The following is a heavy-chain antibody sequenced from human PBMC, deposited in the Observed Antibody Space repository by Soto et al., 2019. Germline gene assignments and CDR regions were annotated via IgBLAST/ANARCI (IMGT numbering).Heavy chain of an antibody. J-gene: IGHJ6*03. Sequence: SETLSLTCAGYGGSFSGYYWSWIRQPPGKGLEWIGEINHSGSTNYNPSLKSRVTISVDTSKNQFSLKLSSVTAADTAVYYCARQITDAGDYYYMDVWGKGTTVTVSS. CDR2: INHSGST. CDR1: GGSFSGYY. V-gene: IGHV4-34*01. D-gene: IGHD3-10*01. CDR3: ARQITDAGDYYYMDV.